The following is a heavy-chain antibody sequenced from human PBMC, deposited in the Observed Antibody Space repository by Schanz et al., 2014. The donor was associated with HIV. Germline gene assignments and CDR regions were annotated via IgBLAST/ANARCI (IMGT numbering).Heavy chain of an antibody. V-gene: IGHV3-9*01. CDR1: GFTFDDYA. Sequence: EVQLVESGGGLVQPGRSLRLSCAASGFTFDDYAMHWVRQGPGTGLEWVSAISWNGNIKGYADSVKGRFTISRDNAKNSLSLQMNSLRDEDTAVYYCARSPSYGMDVWGQGTTVTVSS. J-gene: IGHJ6*02. CDR2: ISWNGNIK. CDR3: ARSPSYGMDV.